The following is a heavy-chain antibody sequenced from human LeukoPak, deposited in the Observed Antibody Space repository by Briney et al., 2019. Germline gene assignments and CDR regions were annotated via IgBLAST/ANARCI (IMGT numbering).Heavy chain of an antibody. Sequence: SETLSLTCTVSGGSISSYYWSWIRQPAGKGLEWIGRIYTSGSTNYNPSLKSRVTMSVDTSKNQFSLKLSSVTAADTAVYYCARSRYDSGGYYFDSAFDIWGQGTMVTVSS. D-gene: IGHD3-22*01. V-gene: IGHV4-4*07. CDR2: IYTSGST. CDR1: GGSISSYY. J-gene: IGHJ3*02. CDR3: ARSRYDSGGYYFDSAFDI.